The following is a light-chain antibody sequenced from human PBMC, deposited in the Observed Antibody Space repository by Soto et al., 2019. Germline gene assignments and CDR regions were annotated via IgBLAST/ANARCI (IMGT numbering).Light chain of an antibody. V-gene: IGKV3-20*01. J-gene: IGKJ1*01. CDR1: QSVSSSY. CDR3: QHYGSSPPRT. Sequence: EIVLTQSPGTLSLSPGERATLSCRASQSVSSSYLAWYQQKPGQAPRLLIYGASSRATGIPDRFSGSESGTDFTLELSRLEPEDFAGYYCQHYGSSPPRTFGQGTKVEIK. CDR2: GAS.